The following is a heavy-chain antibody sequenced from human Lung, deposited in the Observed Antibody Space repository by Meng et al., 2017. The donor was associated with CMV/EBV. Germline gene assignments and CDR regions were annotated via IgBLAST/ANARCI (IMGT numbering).Heavy chain of an antibody. J-gene: IGHJ5*02. Sequence: GGSLRLSCAASGTSFSTYAMNWVRQAPGKGLEWAAFLRHDGSGEHYADSVKGRFTISRDTSKETLYLQMNSLRAEDTAVYYCAKSPPRMITFGGLIATTWAQGTLVTVSS. D-gene: IGHD3-16*02. CDR1: GTSFSTYA. CDR3: AKSPPRMITFGGLIATT. V-gene: IGHV3-30*02. CDR2: LRHDGSGE.